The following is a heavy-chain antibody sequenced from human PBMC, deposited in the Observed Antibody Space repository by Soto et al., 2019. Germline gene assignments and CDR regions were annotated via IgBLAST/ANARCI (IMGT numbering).Heavy chain of an antibody. D-gene: IGHD5-12*01. CDR3: ASSGYDSSFDY. CDR1: GGSVSSYY. CDR2: IYYSGST. Sequence: SETLSLTCTVSGGSVSSYYWSWIRQPPGKGLEWIGYIYYSGSTNYNPSLKSRVTISVDKSKNQFSLKLSSVTAADTAVYYCASSGYDSSFDYWGQGTLVTVSS. V-gene: IGHV4-59*02. J-gene: IGHJ4*02.